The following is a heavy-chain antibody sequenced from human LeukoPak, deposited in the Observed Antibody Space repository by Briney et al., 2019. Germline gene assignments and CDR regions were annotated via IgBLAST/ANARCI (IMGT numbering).Heavy chain of an antibody. CDR2: ISGSGGST. V-gene: IGHV3-23*01. CDR3: AKGIQLWLFYFGY. D-gene: IGHD5-18*01. CDR1: GFTFSSYA. J-gene: IGHJ4*02. Sequence: GASLRLSCAASGFTFSSYAMSWVRQAPGKGLEWVSAISGSGGSTYYADSVKGRFTISRDNSKNTLYLQMNSLRAEDTAVYYCAKGIQLWLFYFGYWGQGTLVTVSS.